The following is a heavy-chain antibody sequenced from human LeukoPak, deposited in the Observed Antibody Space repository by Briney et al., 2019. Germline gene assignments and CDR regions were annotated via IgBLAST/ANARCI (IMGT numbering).Heavy chain of an antibody. J-gene: IGHJ4*02. Sequence: PGGSLRLSCAASGFTFDDYAMHWVRQAPGKGLEWVSGISWNSGSIGYADSVKGRFTISRDNAKNSLYLQMNSLRAEDTALYYCAKDRVGYYGSGGYTNFDYWGQGTLVTVSS. V-gene: IGHV3-9*01. CDR2: ISWNSGSI. D-gene: IGHD3-10*01. CDR3: AKDRVGYYGSGGYTNFDY. CDR1: GFTFDDYA.